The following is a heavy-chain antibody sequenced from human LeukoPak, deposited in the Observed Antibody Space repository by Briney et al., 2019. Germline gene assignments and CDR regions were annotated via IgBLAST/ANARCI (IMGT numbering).Heavy chain of an antibody. CDR2: INPNSGGT. V-gene: IGHV1-2*06. J-gene: IGHJ3*02. CDR1: GYTFTGYY. Sequence: ASVKVSCKASGYTFTGYYMHWVRQAPGQGLEWVGRINPNSGGTNYAQKFQGRVTMTRDTSISTAYMELSRLRSDDTAVYYCASLSLSPGGAFDIWGQGTMVTVSS. CDR3: ASLSLSPGGAFDI. D-gene: IGHD2/OR15-2a*01.